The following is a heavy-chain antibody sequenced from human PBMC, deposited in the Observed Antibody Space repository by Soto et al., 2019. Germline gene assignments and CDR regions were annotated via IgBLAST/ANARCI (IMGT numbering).Heavy chain of an antibody. D-gene: IGHD4-17*01. J-gene: IGHJ5*02. CDR2: IRSKANSYAT. CDR1: GFTFSGSA. Sequence: GGSLRLSCAASGFTFSGSAMHWVRQASGKGLEWVGRIRSKANSYATAYAASVKGRFTISRDDSKNTAYLQMNSLKTEDTAVYYCTRPNHDYANWFDPWGQGTLVTVSS. V-gene: IGHV3-73*01. CDR3: TRPNHDYANWFDP.